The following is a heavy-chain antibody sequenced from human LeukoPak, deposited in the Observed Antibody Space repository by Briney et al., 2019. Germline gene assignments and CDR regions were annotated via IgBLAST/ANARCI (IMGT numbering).Heavy chain of an antibody. CDR2: IYSGGST. D-gene: IGHD1-14*01. Sequence: GGSLRLSCAASGFTFSDYYMSWIRQAPGKGLEWVSTIYSGGSTYYADSVKGRFTISRDNSKNTLYLQMNSLRAEDTAVYYCARGNPGGEYYWGQGTLVTVSS. CDR1: GFTFSDYY. J-gene: IGHJ4*02. V-gene: IGHV3-53*01. CDR3: ARGNPGGEYY.